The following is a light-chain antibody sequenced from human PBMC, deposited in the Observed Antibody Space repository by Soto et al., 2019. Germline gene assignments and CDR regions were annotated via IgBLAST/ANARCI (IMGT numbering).Light chain of an antibody. Sequence: DIQMTQSPSTLSASVGDRVTITCRASHSISSWFAWYQQKPGKAPKLLIYKASTLESGVPSRFGGIGYVTELTRTFSSLPAGDFVTYYSQQSFTCGPGTKVDIK. CDR3: QQSFT. J-gene: IGKJ3*01. V-gene: IGKV1-5*03. CDR1: HSISSW. CDR2: KAS.